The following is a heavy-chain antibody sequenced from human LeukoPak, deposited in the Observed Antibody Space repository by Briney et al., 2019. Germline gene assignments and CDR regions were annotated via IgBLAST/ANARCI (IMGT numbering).Heavy chain of an antibody. Sequence: GASVKVSCKTPGFTSTGYYIHWLRPALGQGREWMGWINPKRGDTNYAPKFPGRVTMTRETSIKTAYMVLSSLRSDDTAVYYCARDWGMVAGTAGDYWGQGTLVTVSS. CDR1: GFTSTGYY. D-gene: IGHD6-19*01. V-gene: IGHV1-2*02. CDR3: ARDWGMVAGTAGDY. J-gene: IGHJ4*02. CDR2: INPKRGDT.